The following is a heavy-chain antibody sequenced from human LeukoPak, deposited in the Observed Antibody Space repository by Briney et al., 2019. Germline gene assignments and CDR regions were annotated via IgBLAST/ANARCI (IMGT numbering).Heavy chain of an antibody. CDR1: GFTFSSYW. CDR3: ARGAGSSWSGLIDY. V-gene: IGHV3-74*01. D-gene: IGHD6-13*01. CDR2: INSDGSNT. J-gene: IGHJ4*02. Sequence: GGSLRLSCAASGFTFSSYWMHWVRQAPGKGLVWVSRINSDGSNTGYADSVKGRFTISRDNAKNTLYLQMNSLSAEDTAVYYCARGAGSSWSGLIDYWGQGTLVTVSS.